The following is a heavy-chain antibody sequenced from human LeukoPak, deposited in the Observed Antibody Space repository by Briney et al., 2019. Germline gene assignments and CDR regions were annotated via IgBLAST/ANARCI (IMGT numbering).Heavy chain of an antibody. V-gene: IGHV3-66*02. CDR2: IYSGGST. J-gene: IGHJ4*02. CDR3: ARDNYYDSSVYYAYFDY. D-gene: IGHD3-22*01. CDR1: GFTVSSNY. Sequence: PGGSLRLSCAASGFTVSSNYMSWVRQAPGKGLEWVSVIYSGGSTYYADSVKGRFTISRDNSKNTLYLQMNSLRAEDTAVYYCARDNYYDSSVYYAYFDYWGQGTLVTVSS.